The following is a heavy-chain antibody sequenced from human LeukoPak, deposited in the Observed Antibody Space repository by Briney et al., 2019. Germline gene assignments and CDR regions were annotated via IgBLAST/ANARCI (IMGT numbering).Heavy chain of an antibody. CDR1: GFTFSSYW. D-gene: IGHD3-22*01. CDR2: IKQDGSEK. CDR3: AREIVVATSNWFDP. V-gene: IGHV3-7*01. J-gene: IGHJ5*02. Sequence: GGSLRLSCASSGFTFSSYWMSWVRQAPGKGLEWVANIKQDGSEKYYVDSVKGRFTISRDNAKNSLYLQMNSLRAEDTAVYYSAREIVVATSNWFDPWGQGTLVTVSS.